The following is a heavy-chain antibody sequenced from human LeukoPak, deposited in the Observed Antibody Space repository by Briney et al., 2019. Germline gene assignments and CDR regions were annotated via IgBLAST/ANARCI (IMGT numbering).Heavy chain of an antibody. D-gene: IGHD1-26*01. Sequence: GGSLRLSCAASGFTFSTYNMNWVRQAPGKGLEWVSFISSSSTYIYYADSVKGRFTISRDNAKNSLYLQMNSLRAEDTAVYYCATDWISGSSYDYWGQGTLVTVSS. V-gene: IGHV3-21*01. CDR3: ATDWISGSSYDY. CDR2: ISSSSTYI. J-gene: IGHJ4*02. CDR1: GFTFSTYN.